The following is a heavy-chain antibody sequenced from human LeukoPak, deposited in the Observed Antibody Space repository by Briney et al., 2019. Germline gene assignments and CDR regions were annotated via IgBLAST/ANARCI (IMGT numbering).Heavy chain of an antibody. CDR2: ISGSGGTT. CDR1: RFIFSNYA. CDR3: AKVSGYGVFDGMDV. D-gene: IGHD5-12*01. V-gene: IGHV3-23*01. J-gene: IGHJ6*02. Sequence: GGSLRLSCAASRFIFSNYAMSWVRQAQGEGLEWVAAISGSGGTTYYGDSVKGRFTISRDNSKNTLYLQMNSLRAEDTAVYYCAKVSGYGVFDGMDVWGQGTTVTVSS.